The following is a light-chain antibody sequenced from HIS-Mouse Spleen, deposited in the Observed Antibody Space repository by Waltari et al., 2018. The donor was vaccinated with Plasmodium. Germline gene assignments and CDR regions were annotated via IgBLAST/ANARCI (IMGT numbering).Light chain of an antibody. Sequence: DIQMTQSPSSLSASVGDRVTITCRASQSISSYLNWYQQKPGKAPNLLIYAASSLQSGVPSRFSGSGSETDFTLTISSLQPEDFATYYCQQSYSTWTFGQGTKVEIK. CDR3: QQSYSTWT. CDR2: AAS. J-gene: IGKJ1*01. CDR1: QSISSY. V-gene: IGKV1-39*01.